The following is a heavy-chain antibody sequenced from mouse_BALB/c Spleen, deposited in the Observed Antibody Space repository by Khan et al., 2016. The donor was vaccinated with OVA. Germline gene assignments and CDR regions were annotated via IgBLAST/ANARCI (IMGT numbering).Heavy chain of an antibody. CDR1: GFSLTDYG. D-gene: IGHD2-10*02. V-gene: IGHV2-6-5*01. CDR3: AKGVWSYYYAGDY. J-gene: IGHJ4*01. CDR2: IWGGGST. Sequence: QVQLKESGPGLVAPSQNLSITCSVSGFSLTDYGVSWIRQPPGKGLEWLGVIWGGGSTYYNSALESRLSISKDNSKSQVFLKMNSLQTDDTAMYYCAKGVWSYYYAGDYWGQGTSVTVSS.